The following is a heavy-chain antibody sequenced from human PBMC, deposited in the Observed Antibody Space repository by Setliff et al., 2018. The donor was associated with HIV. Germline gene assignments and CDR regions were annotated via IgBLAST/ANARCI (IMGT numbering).Heavy chain of an antibody. D-gene: IGHD2-21*02. J-gene: IGHJ6*03. CDR2: INPNSGGT. CDR3: ARAPVVTAPSYYNYMDV. Sequence: ASVKVSCKASGYTFTGYYLHWVRQAPGQGLEWMGWINPNSGGTNSAQKFQGRVTMTSDTSISTAYMELSRLRSDDTAVYYCARAPVVTAPSYYNYMDVWGKGTTVTVSS. V-gene: IGHV1-2*02. CDR1: GYTFTGYY.